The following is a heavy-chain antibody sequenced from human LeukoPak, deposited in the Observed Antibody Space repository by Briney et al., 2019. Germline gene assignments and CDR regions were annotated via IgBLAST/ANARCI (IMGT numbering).Heavy chain of an antibody. V-gene: IGHV4-39*01. CDR3: ASLGTVTTFWFDP. CDR1: GGSISSSSYY. Sequence: SETLSLTCTVAGGSISSSSYYWGWIRQPPGKGLEWIGSIYYSGSTYYNPSLKSRVTISVDTSKNQFSLKLSSVTAADTAVYNCASLGTVTTFWFDPWGQGTLVTVSS. D-gene: IGHD4-17*01. J-gene: IGHJ5*02. CDR2: IYYSGST.